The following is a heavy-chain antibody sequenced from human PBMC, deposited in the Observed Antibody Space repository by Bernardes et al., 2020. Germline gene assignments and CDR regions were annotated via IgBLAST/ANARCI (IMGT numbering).Heavy chain of an antibody. CDR1: AYSISSGYY. Sequence: TLSLTCAVSAYSISSGYYWGWIRQPPGKGLEWIGSMYHSGSTYYNPSLKSRVNISVDTSKNQFSLKLSSVTAADTAVYYCARTTMTMVVTPFDYWGQGALVTVSS. CDR2: MYHSGST. CDR3: ARTTMTMVVTPFDY. J-gene: IGHJ4*02. D-gene: IGHD4-17*01. V-gene: IGHV4-38-2*01.